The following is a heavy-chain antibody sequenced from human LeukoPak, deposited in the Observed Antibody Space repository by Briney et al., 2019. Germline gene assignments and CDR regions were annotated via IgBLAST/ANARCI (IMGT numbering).Heavy chain of an antibody. J-gene: IGHJ6*02. CDR2: IIPILGIA. V-gene: IGHV1-69*04. CDR1: GGTFRSYA. D-gene: IGHD2-21*02. Sequence: SVKVSCKASGGTFRSYAISWVRQAPGQGLEWMGRIIPILGIANYAQKFQGRVTITADKSTSTAYMELSSLRSEDTAVYYCARGIVVVTAMGTSYGMDVWGQGTTVTVSS. CDR3: ARGIVVVTAMGTSYGMDV.